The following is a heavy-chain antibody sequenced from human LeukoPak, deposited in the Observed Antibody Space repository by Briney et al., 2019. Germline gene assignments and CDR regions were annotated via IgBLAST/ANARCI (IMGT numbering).Heavy chain of an antibody. Sequence: SETLSLTCTVCGGSISSSSYYWCWIRQPPGKGLKWIGNIYYSGSTYYNPSLKSRVPIHVDTSKNQFSLKLSSVTAADTGVYYCARPDCYYYYMDVWGKGTRVTVS. CDR2: IYYSGST. J-gene: IGHJ6*03. CDR1: GGSISSSSYY. V-gene: IGHV4-39*01. CDR3: ARPDCYYYYMDV.